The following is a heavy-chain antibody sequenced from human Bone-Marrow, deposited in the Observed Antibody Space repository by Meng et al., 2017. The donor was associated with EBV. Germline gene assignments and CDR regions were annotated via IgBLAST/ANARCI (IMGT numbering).Heavy chain of an antibody. V-gene: IGHV4-30-2*01. J-gene: IGHJ4*02. CDR3: ARGDDSSGLDY. CDR2: IYHSGST. Sequence: LCLPESGSGLVTPSTTLSLTCVVSGGSIASGGYSWSWIRQPPGKGLEWIGYIYHSGSTSYNPSLKSRVTISVDRSKNQFSLKLNSVTAADTAVYYCARGDDSSGLDYWGQGTLVTVSS. D-gene: IGHD3-22*01. CDR1: GGSIASGGYS.